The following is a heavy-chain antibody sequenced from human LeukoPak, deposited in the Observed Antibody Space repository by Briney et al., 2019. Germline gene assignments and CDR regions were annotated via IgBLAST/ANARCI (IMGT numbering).Heavy chain of an antibody. CDR2: ISAYNGNT. D-gene: IGHD3-22*01. CDR1: GYTFTSYG. V-gene: IGHV1-18*01. J-gene: IGHJ4*02. Sequence: ASVKVSCKASGYTFTSYGISWVRQAPGQGLEWMGWISAYNGNTNYAQKLQGRVTMTTDTSTSTAYMELRSLRSDDTAVYYCARDRTYYYDSSGYRFDYWGQGTLVTVSS. CDR3: ARDRTYYYDSSGYRFDY.